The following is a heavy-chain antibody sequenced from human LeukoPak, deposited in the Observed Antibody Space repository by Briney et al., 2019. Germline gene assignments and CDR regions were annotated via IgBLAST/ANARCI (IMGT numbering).Heavy chain of an antibody. V-gene: IGHV3-7*01. J-gene: IGHJ4*02. CDR3: ASGMTTEY. Sequence: GGSLRLSCAASGFTFSDHYMDWVRQAPGKGLEWVANIKEDGSEQYYVDSVKGRFTISRDNAENSLFLQMNSLRAEDTAVYYCASGMTTEYWGQGTLVTVSS. D-gene: IGHD4-17*01. CDR1: GFTFSDHY. CDR2: IKEDGSEQ.